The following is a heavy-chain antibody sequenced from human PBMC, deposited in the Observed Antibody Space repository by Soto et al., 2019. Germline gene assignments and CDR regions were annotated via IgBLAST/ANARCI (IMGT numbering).Heavy chain of an antibody. CDR3: AKAAHKTTWVRQLNWFDP. J-gene: IGHJ5*02. CDR1: GFTFSSYA. V-gene: IGHV3-23*01. D-gene: IGHD4-17*01. Sequence: PGGSLRLSCAASGFTFSSYAMSWVRQAPGKGLEWVSAISGSGGSTYYADSVKGRFTISRDNSKNTLYLQMNSLRAEDTAVYYCAKAAHKTTWVRQLNWFDPWGQGTLVTVSS. CDR2: ISGSGGST.